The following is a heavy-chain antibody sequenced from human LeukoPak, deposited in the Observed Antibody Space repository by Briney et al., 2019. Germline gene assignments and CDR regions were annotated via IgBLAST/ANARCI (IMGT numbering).Heavy chain of an antibody. CDR3: ARDLCSGGSCYWDYYYGMDV. J-gene: IGHJ6*02. CDR2: INAGNGNT. Sequence: GASVTVSCKASGYTFTSYAMHWVRQAPGQRLEWMGWINAGNGNTKYSQKFQGRVTITRDTSASTAYMELSSLRSEDTAVYYCARDLCSGGSCYWDYYYGMDVWGQGTTVTVSS. D-gene: IGHD2-15*01. CDR1: GYTFTSYA. V-gene: IGHV1-3*01.